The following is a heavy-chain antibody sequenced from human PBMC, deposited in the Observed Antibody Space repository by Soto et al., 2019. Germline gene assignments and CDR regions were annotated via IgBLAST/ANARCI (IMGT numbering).Heavy chain of an antibody. V-gene: IGHV3-30*03. CDR3: ARSSYDDILTGWSMDV. Sequence: QVQLVESGGGVVQPGTSLRLSCVASGFTFSNYYMHWVRQAPGKGLEWVAVISYDGRTKYYADSVKGRFTISRDNSNNTVYLQMNSLRGDDTAVNYCARSSYDDILTGWSMDVWGQGTTVAVSS. J-gene: IGHJ6*02. CDR2: ISYDGRTK. D-gene: IGHD3-9*01. CDR1: GFTFSNYY.